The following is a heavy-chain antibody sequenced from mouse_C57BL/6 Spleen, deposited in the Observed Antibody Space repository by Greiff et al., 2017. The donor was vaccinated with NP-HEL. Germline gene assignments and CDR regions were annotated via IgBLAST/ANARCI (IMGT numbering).Heavy chain of an antibody. D-gene: IGHD1-1*01. CDR3: AREYYGSSRYAMDY. Sequence: VQLQQSGAELVKPGASVKMSCKASGYTFTSYWITWVKQRPGQGLEWIGDIYPGSGSTNYNEKFKSKATLTVDTSSSTAYMQLSSLTSEDSAVYYCAREYYGSSRYAMDYWGQGTSVTVSS. V-gene: IGHV1-55*01. CDR1: GYTFTSYW. J-gene: IGHJ4*01. CDR2: IYPGSGST.